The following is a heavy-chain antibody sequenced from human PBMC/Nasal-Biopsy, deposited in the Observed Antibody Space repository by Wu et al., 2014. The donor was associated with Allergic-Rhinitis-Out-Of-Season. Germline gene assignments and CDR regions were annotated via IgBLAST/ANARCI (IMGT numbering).Heavy chain of an antibody. J-gene: IGHJ6*03. CDR1: GFTLDTYA. V-gene: IGHV3-23*01. CDR2: ISGSGDNT. Sequence: LRLSCAASGFTLDTYAMTWVRQAPGKGLEWVSTISGSGDNTYFADSVKGRFTISRDTSKNTLYLQMSSLRAEDTALYYCAKDILRGHGYMDVWGKGTTVTVSS. CDR3: AKDILRGHGYMDV. D-gene: IGHD2-21*01.